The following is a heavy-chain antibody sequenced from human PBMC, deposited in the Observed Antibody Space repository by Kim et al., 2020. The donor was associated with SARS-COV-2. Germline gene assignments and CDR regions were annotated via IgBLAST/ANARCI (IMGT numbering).Heavy chain of an antibody. Sequence: DSVKGRFTISRDNAKNSLYLQMNSLRAEDTAVYYCAREMYWQLDVYGMDVWGQGTTVTVSS. J-gene: IGHJ6*02. D-gene: IGHD6-6*01. CDR3: AREMYWQLDVYGMDV. V-gene: IGHV3-11*06.